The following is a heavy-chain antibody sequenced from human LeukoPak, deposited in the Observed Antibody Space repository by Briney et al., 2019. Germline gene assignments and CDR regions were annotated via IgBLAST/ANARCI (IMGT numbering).Heavy chain of an antibody. CDR3: AKGYRSSWSSHFDY. V-gene: IGHV3-9*01. CDR1: GFTFDDHA. J-gene: IGHJ4*02. Sequence: GRSLRLSCAASGFTFDDHAMHWVRQAPGKGLEWVSGFNWNSGSSAYADSVKGRFTISRDNAKNSLYLQMNSLRAEDTALYYCAKGYRSSWSSHFDYWGQGTLVTVSP. CDR2: FNWNSGSS. D-gene: IGHD6-13*01.